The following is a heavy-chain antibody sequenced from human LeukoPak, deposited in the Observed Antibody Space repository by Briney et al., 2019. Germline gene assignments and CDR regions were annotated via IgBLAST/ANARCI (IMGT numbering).Heavy chain of an antibody. CDR3: ARDPMSGKFDY. V-gene: IGHV3-74*03. D-gene: IGHD4-23*01. J-gene: IGHJ4*02. CDR1: GFTFRNYW. CDR2: INSDGSST. Sequence: PGGSLRLSCAASGFTFRNYWMHWVRQDPGKGLVWASRINSDGSSTTYVDSVKGRFTISRDNAKNTLYLQMNSLRAEDTAVYYCARDPMSGKFDYWGQGTQVIVSS.